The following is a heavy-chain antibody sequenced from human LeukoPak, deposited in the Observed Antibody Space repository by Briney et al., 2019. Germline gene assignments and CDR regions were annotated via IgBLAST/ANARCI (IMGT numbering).Heavy chain of an antibody. D-gene: IGHD5-24*01. V-gene: IGHV1-69*01. Sequence: ASVKVSCKASGGTFSSYAISWVRQAPGQGLEWMGGIIPIFGTANYAQKFQGRVTITADESTSTAHMELSSLRSEDTAVYYCARGGDGNRRDFDYWGQGTLVTVSS. CDR1: GGTFSSYA. J-gene: IGHJ4*02. CDR2: IIPIFGTA. CDR3: ARGGDGNRRDFDY.